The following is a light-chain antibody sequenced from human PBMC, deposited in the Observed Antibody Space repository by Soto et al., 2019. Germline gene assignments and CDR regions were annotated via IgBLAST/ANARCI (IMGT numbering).Light chain of an antibody. CDR3: QQYNSYSRT. Sequence: IVLTQSPATLSLSPGERATLSCRASQSVSIYLAWYQQRPGQAPRLLIYDASNRATGIPARFSVSGSGTDVTLTISSLKTDDCATYYCQQYNSYSRTFGQGTKVDIK. V-gene: IGKV3-11*01. J-gene: IGKJ1*01. CDR2: DAS. CDR1: QSVSIY.